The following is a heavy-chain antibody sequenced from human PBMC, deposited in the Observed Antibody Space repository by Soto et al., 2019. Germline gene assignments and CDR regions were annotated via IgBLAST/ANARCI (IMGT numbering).Heavy chain of an antibody. Sequence: PSETLSLTCAVYGGSFSGCYWSWIRQPPGKGLEWIGEINHSGSSISNPSLKSRVTISVDTSKNQFSLKLRSVTAADTAAYYCARGISLIVEVHRDAPDKYYFDSWSQGTLVTVSS. D-gene: IGHD2-15*01. V-gene: IGHV4-34*01. CDR1: GGSFSGCY. CDR2: INHSGSS. J-gene: IGHJ4*02. CDR3: ARGISLIVEVHRDAPDKYYFDS.